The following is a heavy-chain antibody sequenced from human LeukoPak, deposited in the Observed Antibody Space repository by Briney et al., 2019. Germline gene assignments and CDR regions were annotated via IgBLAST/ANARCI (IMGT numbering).Heavy chain of an antibody. Sequence: SVKVSCKASGGTFSSYAISWVRQAPGQGLEWMGGITPIFGTANYAQKFQGRVTITADESTSTAYMELSSLRSEDTAVYYCASPGLVGATLWGYYFDHWGQGTLVTVSS. CDR2: ITPIFGTA. CDR3: ASPGLVGATLWGYYFDH. CDR1: GGTFSSYA. V-gene: IGHV1-69*13. J-gene: IGHJ4*02. D-gene: IGHD1-26*01.